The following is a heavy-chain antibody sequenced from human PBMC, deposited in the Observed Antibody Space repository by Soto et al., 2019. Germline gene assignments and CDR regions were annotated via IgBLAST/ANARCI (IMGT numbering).Heavy chain of an antibody. Sequence: VGSLRLSCAASGFTFSSYWISWVRQAPGKGLEWVANIKQDGSEKYYVDSVKGRFTISRDNAKNSLYLQMNSLRAEDTAVYYCARDGGVLLWFGESGDYYGMDVWGQGTTVTVSS. CDR2: IKQDGSEK. CDR3: ARDGGVLLWFGESGDYYGMDV. CDR1: GFTFSSYW. D-gene: IGHD3-10*01. J-gene: IGHJ6*02. V-gene: IGHV3-7*01.